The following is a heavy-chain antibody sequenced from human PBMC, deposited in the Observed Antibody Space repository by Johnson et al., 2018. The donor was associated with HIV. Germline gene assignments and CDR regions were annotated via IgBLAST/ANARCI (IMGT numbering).Heavy chain of an antibody. J-gene: IGHJ3*02. CDR1: GFTFDDYG. CDR3: ARERGWRSEAFDI. CDR2: SNWNGGRT. V-gene: IGHV3-20*04. D-gene: IGHD2-15*01. Sequence: VQLVESGGGVVRPGGSLRLSCAASGFTFDDYGMNWVRQAPGKGLEWVSGSNWNGGRTGYAHSVEGRFTISRDNAKNSLYLQMNNLRAEDTALYYCARERGWRSEAFDIWGQGTMVTVSS.